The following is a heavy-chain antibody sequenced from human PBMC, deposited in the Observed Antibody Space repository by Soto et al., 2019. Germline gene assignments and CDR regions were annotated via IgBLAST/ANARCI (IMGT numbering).Heavy chain of an antibody. CDR3: ARGYCSSTSCSPLDY. D-gene: IGHD2-2*01. CDR1: GGSISSSNW. CDR2: IYHSGST. J-gene: IGHJ4*02. Sequence: QVQLQESGPGLVKPSGTLSLTCAVSGGSISSSNWWSWVRQPPGKGLEWIGEIYHSGSTNYNPSLTGRVAISVDMSKNPFPLERRSVTAAATAVYYCARGYCSSTSCSPLDYWGQGTLVTVSS. V-gene: IGHV4-4*02.